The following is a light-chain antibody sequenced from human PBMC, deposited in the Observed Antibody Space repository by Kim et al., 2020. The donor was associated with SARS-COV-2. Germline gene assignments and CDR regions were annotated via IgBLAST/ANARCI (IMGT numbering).Light chain of an antibody. V-gene: IGKV1-39*01. CDR1: QSITTY. Sequence: DIQMTQSPSSLSASVGDRVTITCRASQSITTYLNWYQHKPGKAPKLLIYGASNLQSGVPSRFSGSGSGTDFTLTISSLQPEDFATYYCQQTYRTPPITFGQGTRLEIK. CDR2: GAS. CDR3: QQTYRTPPIT. J-gene: IGKJ5*01.